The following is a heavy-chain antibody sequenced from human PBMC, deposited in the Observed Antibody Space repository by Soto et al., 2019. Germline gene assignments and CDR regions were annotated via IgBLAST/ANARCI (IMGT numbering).Heavy chain of an antibody. J-gene: IGHJ4*02. V-gene: IGHV1-3*01. Sequence: ASVKVSCKASGYTFTSYAMNWVRQAPGQRLEWIGWINAGNGNTKYSQKFQGRVTITRDTSASTVYMELFRLTSEDTAVYYCARKVYTSSRLPYFDSWGQGTLVTVSS. CDR3: ARKVYTSSRLPYFDS. CDR1: GYTFTSYA. D-gene: IGHD6-13*01. CDR2: INAGNGNT.